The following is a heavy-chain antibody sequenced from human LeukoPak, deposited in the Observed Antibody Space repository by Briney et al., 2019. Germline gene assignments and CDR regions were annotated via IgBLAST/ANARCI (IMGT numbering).Heavy chain of an antibody. CDR1: GFTFSSCG. V-gene: IGHV3-23*01. CDR3: AKDLDWSNYYYMDV. J-gene: IGHJ6*03. D-gene: IGHD1-1*01. Sequence: PGGSLRLSCAASGFTFSSCGMSWVRQAPGKGLEWVSAISGSGGSTYYADSVKGRFTISRDNSKNTLYLQMNSLRAEDTAVYYCAKDLDWSNYYYMDVWGKGTTVTVSS. CDR2: ISGSGGST.